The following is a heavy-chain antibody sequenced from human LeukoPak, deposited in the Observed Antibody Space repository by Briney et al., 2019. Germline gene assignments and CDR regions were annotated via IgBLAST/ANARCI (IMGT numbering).Heavy chain of an antibody. J-gene: IGHJ3*02. V-gene: IGHV4-31*03. CDR3: ARGQRTLSDAFDI. D-gene: IGHD1-1*01. Sequence: PSQTLSLTCTVSGGSISSGGYYWSWIRQHPGKGLEWIGYIYYSGSTYYNPSLKGRVTISVDTSKNQFSLKLSSVTAADTAVYYCARGQRTLSDAFDIWGQGTMVTVSS. CDR2: IYYSGST. CDR1: GGSISSGGYY.